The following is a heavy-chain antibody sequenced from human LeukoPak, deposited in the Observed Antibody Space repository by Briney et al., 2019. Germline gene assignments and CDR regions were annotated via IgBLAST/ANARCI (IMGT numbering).Heavy chain of an antibody. CDR2: IYYSGST. J-gene: IGHJ3*02. V-gene: IGHV4-59*01. CDR3: AREGGIAVNDAFDI. Sequence: SETLSLTCTVSGGSISSYYWSWIRQPPGKGLEWIGYIYYSGSTNYNPSLKSRVTISVDTSKNQFSLKLSSVTAADTAVYYCAREGGIAVNDAFDIWGQGTMVTVSS. D-gene: IGHD6-19*01. CDR1: GGSISSYY.